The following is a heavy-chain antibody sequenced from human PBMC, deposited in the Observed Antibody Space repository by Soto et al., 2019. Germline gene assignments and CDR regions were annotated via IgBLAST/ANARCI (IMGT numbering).Heavy chain of an antibody. CDR3: ARNKRWLQLYYFDY. J-gene: IGHJ4*02. D-gene: IGHD5-12*01. V-gene: IGHV1-2*02. Sequence: ASVKVSCKASGYTFTGYYMHWVRQAPGQGLEWMGWINPNSGGTNYAQKFQGRVTMTRDTSISTAYMELSRLRSDDTAVYYCARNKRWLQLYYFDYWGQGTLVTVSS. CDR1: GYTFTGYY. CDR2: INPNSGGT.